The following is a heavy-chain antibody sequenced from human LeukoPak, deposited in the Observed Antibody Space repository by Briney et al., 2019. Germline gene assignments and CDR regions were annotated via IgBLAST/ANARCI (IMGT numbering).Heavy chain of an antibody. Sequence: GGSLSLSCAASGFIFSSFGIHWVRQTPGKGLEWVAFVRFDGGEKYYADSVKGRFTVSKDNSKNTLYLQINSLRPEDTAVYYCAKGGARDVWYFAYWGPGVLVTVSS. D-gene: IGHD2-8*01. CDR2: VRFDGGEK. J-gene: IGHJ4*02. V-gene: IGHV3-30*02. CDR3: AKGGARDVWYFAY. CDR1: GFIFSSFG.